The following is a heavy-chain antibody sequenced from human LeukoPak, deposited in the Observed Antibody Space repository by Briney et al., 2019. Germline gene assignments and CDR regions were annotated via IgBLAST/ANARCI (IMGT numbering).Heavy chain of an antibody. CDR2: VYYGRTT. J-gene: IGHJ3*02. Sequence: SETLSLTCTVSAGSFISSSHHWGWIRQSPGKGLEWIGTVYYGRTTYYNPSLKSRVTISVDTSKNQFSLKLSSVTAADTAVYYCARDKVTGRGYDFWSGYYGDAFDIWGQGTMVTVSP. CDR1: AGSFISSSHH. CDR3: ARDKVTGRGYDFWSGYYGDAFDI. D-gene: IGHD3-3*01. V-gene: IGHV4-39*07.